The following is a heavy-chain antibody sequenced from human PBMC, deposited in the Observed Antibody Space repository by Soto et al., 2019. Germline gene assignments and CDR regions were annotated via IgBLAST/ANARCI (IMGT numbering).Heavy chain of an antibody. CDR1: GFTVSWNY. CDR2: VYTDGTT. Sequence: EVQVVQSGGGLIQPGGALNLSCAVSGFTVSWNYMNWVRQAPGKGLEGGSVVYTDGTTYYADSVKGRFTISRDNSKNTLFLQMNSLRAEDTAIYYCARDVAAGSDDFDHWGQGSLGTGSS. V-gene: IGHV3-53*01. D-gene: IGHD5-12*01. CDR3: ARDVAAGSDDFDH. J-gene: IGHJ4*02.